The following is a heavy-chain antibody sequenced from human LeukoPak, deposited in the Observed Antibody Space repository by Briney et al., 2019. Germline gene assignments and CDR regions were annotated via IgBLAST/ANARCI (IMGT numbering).Heavy chain of an antibody. J-gene: IGHJ6*03. Sequence: WASVKVSCKASGYTFTSYAMHWVRQAPGQRLEWMGWINAGNGNTKYSQEFQGRVTITRDTSASTAYMELSSLRSEDMAVYHCARDKYVGSSWYSNYYYYMDVWGKGTTVTVSS. D-gene: IGHD6-13*01. CDR2: INAGNGNT. CDR1: GYTFTSYA. CDR3: ARDKYVGSSWYSNYYYYMDV. V-gene: IGHV1-3*03.